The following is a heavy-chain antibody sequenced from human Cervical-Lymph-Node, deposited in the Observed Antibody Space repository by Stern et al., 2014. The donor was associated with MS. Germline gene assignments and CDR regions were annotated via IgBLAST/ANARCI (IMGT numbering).Heavy chain of an antibody. CDR3: AREGADNDAFDV. CDR2: INLSDGAT. CDR1: GYTFIDYY. J-gene: IGHJ3*01. Sequence: QLVQSGAEVKKPGASVTVSCRTSGYTFIDYYIHWVRQAPGQGLEWMGIINLSDGATTYAEKFQGRVTMTRDTSTNTAYMQLGSLTSEDTAVFFCAREGADNDAFDVWGQGTMVTVSS. V-gene: IGHV1-46*03. D-gene: IGHD1-26*01.